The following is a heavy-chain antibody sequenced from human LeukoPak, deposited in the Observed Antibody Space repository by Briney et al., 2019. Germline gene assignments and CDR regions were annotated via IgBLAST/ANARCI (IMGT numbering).Heavy chain of an antibody. V-gene: IGHV3-30-3*01. D-gene: IGHD5-12*01. CDR1: GFTLNSYA. J-gene: IGHJ4*02. CDR2: ISYDGSNK. CDR3: ATVRDIADFDY. Sequence: PGGSLRLSCAASGFTLNSYAMHWVRQAPGKGLEWVSVISYDGSNKYYADSVKGRFTISRDNSKNTLYLQMNSLRAEDTAVYYCATVRDIADFDYWGQGTLVTVSS.